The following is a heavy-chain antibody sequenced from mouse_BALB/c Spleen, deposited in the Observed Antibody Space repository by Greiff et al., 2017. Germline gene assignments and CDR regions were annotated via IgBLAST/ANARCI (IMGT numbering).Heavy chain of an antibody. V-gene: IGHV5-6-5*01. Sequence: EVKLVESGGGLVKPGGSLKLSCAASGFTFSSYAMSWVRQTPEKRLEWVASISSGGSTYYPDSVKGRFTISRDNARNILYLQMSSLRSEDTAMYYCARGEGIYDGYYLDYWGQGTTLTVSS. CDR2: ISSGGST. J-gene: IGHJ2*01. CDR3: ARGEGIYDGYYLDY. CDR1: GFTFSSYA. D-gene: IGHD2-3*01.